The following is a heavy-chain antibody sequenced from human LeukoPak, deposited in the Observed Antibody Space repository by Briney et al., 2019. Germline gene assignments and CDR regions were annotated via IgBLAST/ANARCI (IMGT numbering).Heavy chain of an antibody. V-gene: IGHV4-4*07. D-gene: IGHD6-19*01. J-gene: IGHJ4*02. CDR3: TRGSGWYLY. Sequence: SETLSLTCTVSGGSISGYYWSWIRQPAGQGLEWIGLIYATGSTDYNPSLKNRVSMSVDTSKNQVSLKLTSVTAADTAVYYCTRGSGWYLYWGQGTLVTVSS. CDR1: GGSISGYY. CDR2: IYATGST.